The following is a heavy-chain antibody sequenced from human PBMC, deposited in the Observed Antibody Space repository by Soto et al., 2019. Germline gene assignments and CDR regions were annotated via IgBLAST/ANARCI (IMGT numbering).Heavy chain of an antibody. CDR1: GGSISSSSYY. J-gene: IGHJ3*02. D-gene: IGHD6-25*01. CDR2: IYYSGST. CDR3: ARTATAGKDFDI. V-gene: IGHV4-39*01. Sequence: QLQLQESGPGLVKPSETLSLTCTVSGGSISSSSYYWGWIRQPPGKGLGWIGSIYYSGSTYYNHSLESRVTISVDTSKNQSTLKRSSVTAADPAVYYCARTATAGKDFDIWGQGTMVTVSS.